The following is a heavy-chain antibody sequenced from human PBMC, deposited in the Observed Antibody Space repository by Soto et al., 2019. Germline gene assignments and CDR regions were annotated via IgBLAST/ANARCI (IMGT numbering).Heavy chain of an antibody. Sequence: GGSLRLSCAASGFTFSSYGMHWVRQAPGKGLEWVAVIWYDGSNKYYADSVKGRFTISRDNSKNTLYLQMNSLRAEDTAVYYCARDRLTYSSGRSYFDYWRQGTLVTVSS. CDR2: IWYDGSNK. J-gene: IGHJ4*02. CDR3: ARDRLTYSSGRSYFDY. D-gene: IGHD6-19*01. CDR1: GFTFSSYG. V-gene: IGHV3-33*01.